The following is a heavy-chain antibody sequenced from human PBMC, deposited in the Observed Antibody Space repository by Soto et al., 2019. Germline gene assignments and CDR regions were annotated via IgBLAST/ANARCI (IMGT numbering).Heavy chain of an antibody. Sequence: PVGSLRLSCAVSGFICSSYDMSWVRQAPGKGLEWVSTILVGGSPHYEDSVKGRFTIPRDTSKNTVYLQMNSLTAGDTAVYYCAKATATSGGAFEIYGQGAMVTVSS. V-gene: IGHV3-23*01. CDR2: ILVGGSP. CDR1: GFICSSYD. CDR3: AKATATSGGAFEI. J-gene: IGHJ3*02. D-gene: IGHD1-1*01.